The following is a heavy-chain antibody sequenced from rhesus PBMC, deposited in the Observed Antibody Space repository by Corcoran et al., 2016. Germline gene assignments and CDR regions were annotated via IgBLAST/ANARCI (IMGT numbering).Heavy chain of an antibody. J-gene: IGHJ5-2*02. CDR1: GGSISSNY. CDR2: LSGRVGAT. CDR3: AREGHGTIFGVVTHNSLDV. V-gene: IGHV4-173*01. Sequence: QLQLQESGPGLVKPSETLSLTCAVSGGSISSNYWSWIRQPPGMGLEWLGPLSGRVGATNSTPPPTGRAAITTDPTRTQLSWKLGSVPAAGTAVYYCAREGHGTIFGVVTHNSLDVWGRGVLVTVSS. D-gene: IGHD3-3*01.